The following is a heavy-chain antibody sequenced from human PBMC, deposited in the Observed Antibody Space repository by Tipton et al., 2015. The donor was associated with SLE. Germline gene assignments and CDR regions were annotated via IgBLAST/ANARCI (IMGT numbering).Heavy chain of an antibody. V-gene: IGHV3-30*02. D-gene: IGHD3-10*01. CDR3: AKEGSGAGREYYFDY. Sequence: SLRLSCVASGFTFSSYGMHWVRQAPGKGLEWVAFIRYDGTYKYYADSVRGRFTISRDNSKNTVYLQVNSLRPEDTAVYSCAKEGSGAGREYYFDYWGQGTLVTVSS. CDR1: GFTFSSYG. CDR2: IRYDGTYK. J-gene: IGHJ4*02.